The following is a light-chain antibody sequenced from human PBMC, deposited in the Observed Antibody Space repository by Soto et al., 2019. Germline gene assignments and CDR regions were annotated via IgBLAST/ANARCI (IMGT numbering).Light chain of an antibody. CDR3: SSYTTSSTIV. Sequence: QSALPPPASVSVSPGQSITISCTGTSSDVGGFNFVSWYQQPPGKAPKLMIYDVSHRPSGVSNRFSGSKSGNTASLSISGLQAEDEGDYYCSSYTTSSTIVFGSGTKLTVL. CDR2: DVS. V-gene: IGLV2-14*01. J-gene: IGLJ1*01. CDR1: SSDVGGFNF.